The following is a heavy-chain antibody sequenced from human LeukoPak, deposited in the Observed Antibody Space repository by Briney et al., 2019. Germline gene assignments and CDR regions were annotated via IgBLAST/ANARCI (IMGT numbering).Heavy chain of an antibody. V-gene: IGHV3-48*03. Sequence: PGGSLRLSCVVSGFTSSRYEMHWVRQAPGEGLEWVSYTARSGGATHYAPSVRGRFTTSSDTAENSVFLQMNNLRAEDTAVYYCGGGRILGVESFSDLWGQGTLVTVSS. CDR1: GFTSSRYE. CDR3: GGGRILGVESFSDL. J-gene: IGHJ5*02. CDR2: TARSGGAT. D-gene: IGHD2-8*01.